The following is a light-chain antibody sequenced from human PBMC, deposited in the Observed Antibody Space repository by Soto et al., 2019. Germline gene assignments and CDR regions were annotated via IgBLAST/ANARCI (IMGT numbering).Light chain of an antibody. J-gene: IGLJ2*01. Sequence: QSVLTQPASVSGSPGQSITISCTGTSSDVGAYNYVSWYQQNPGKAPKLMISDVSNRPSGVSNRFSGSKSGNTASLTISGLQAEDEADYYCSSYTTSSTHVVFGGGTKVTVL. CDR1: SSDVGAYNY. CDR2: DVS. CDR3: SSYTTSSTHVV. V-gene: IGLV2-14*01.